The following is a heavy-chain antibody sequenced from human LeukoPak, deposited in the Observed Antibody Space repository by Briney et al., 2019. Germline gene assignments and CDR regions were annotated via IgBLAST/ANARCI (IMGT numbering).Heavy chain of an antibody. Sequence: GGSLRLSCAASGFTVSSKYMSWVRQAPGKGLEWVSVIYSGGSTYYADSVKGRFTISRDNSKNTVNLQMNSLRAEDTAVYYCASGIEVGPVYFDYWGQGTLVTVSS. D-gene: IGHD6-19*01. V-gene: IGHV3-66*01. CDR3: ASGIEVGPVYFDY. CDR1: GFTVSSKY. CDR2: IYSGGST. J-gene: IGHJ4*02.